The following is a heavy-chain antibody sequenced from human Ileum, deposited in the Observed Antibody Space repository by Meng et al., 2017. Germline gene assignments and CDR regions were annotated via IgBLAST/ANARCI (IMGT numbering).Heavy chain of an antibody. D-gene: IGHD4-17*01. Sequence: QLQLVTSGFDFKKAGASVAVTCTASGYIFTTYAINWVRQAPGQGLEWMGWINPNTGNPTYAQGFTGRFVFSLDTSVNTAYLQISSLKAEDTAVYYCARVTGGDYGIEFAYWGQGTLVTVSS. J-gene: IGHJ4*02. V-gene: IGHV7-4-1*02. CDR2: INPNTGNP. CDR1: GYIFTTYA. CDR3: ARVTGGDYGIEFAY.